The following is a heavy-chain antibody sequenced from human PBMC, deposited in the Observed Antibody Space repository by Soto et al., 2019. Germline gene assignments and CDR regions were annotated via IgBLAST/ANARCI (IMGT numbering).Heavy chain of an antibody. D-gene: IGHD3-22*01. Sequence: GGSLRLSCAASGFPFSFYSMNWVRQAPGKGLEWISYITSTSSAINYADSVRGRFTISRDNAMRSLFLHMNSLRDEDTAVYYCARGDYHDTSGPFSDAFDVWGQGTMVTV. J-gene: IGHJ3*01. CDR2: ITSTSSAI. V-gene: IGHV3-48*02. CDR1: GFPFSFYS. CDR3: ARGDYHDTSGPFSDAFDV.